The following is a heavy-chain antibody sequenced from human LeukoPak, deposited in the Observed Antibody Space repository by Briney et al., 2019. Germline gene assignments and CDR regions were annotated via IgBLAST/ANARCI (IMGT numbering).Heavy chain of an antibody. CDR3: ASGLLLYSSGWYYFDY. J-gene: IGHJ4*02. D-gene: IGHD6-19*01. CDR1: GGSISSGDYY. CDR2: SYYSGST. V-gene: IGHV4-30-4*01. Sequence: SQTLSLTCTVSGGSISSGDYYWSWIRQPPGKGLEWIGYSYYSGSTYYNPSLKSRVTISVDTSKNHFSLKLSSVTAADTAVYYCASGLLLYSSGWYYFDYWGQGTLVTVSS.